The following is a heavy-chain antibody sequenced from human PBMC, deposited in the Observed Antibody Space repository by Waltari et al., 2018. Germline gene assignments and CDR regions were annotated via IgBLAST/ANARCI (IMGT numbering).Heavy chain of an antibody. CDR3: ARARQWLVRYFDL. D-gene: IGHD6-19*01. J-gene: IGHJ2*01. Sequence: QVQLQQWGAGLLKSSETLSLTCAGYGGSFSGYYWSWIRQPPGKGLEWIGEINHSGSTNYNPSLKSRVTISVDTSKNQFSLKLSSVTAADTAVYYCARARQWLVRYFDLWGRGTLVTVSS. CDR1: GGSFSGYY. CDR2: INHSGST. V-gene: IGHV4-34*01.